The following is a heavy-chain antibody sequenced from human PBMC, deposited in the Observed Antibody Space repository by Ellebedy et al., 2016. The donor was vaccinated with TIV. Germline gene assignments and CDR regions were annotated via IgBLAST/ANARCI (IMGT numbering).Heavy chain of an antibody. CDR2: IWYDGSNT. V-gene: IGHV3-33*08. Sequence: GESLKISCAASGFTFSTYNMHWVRQAPGKGLEWVAVIWYDGSNTQYADSVKGRFTMSRDNSKNMVYLQMNSLRAEDTAVYYCARGGVRPYFYNGMDVWGQGTTVSVSS. J-gene: IGHJ6*02. CDR1: GFTFSTYN. D-gene: IGHD2/OR15-2a*01. CDR3: ARGGVRPYFYNGMDV.